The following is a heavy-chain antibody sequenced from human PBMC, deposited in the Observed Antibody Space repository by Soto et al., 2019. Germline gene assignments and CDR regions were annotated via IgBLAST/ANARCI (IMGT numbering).Heavy chain of an antibody. CDR1: GYTFTRYT. Sequence: QVQLVQSGAEVKKPGASVKISCKASGYTFTRYTMNWVRQAPGQRLEWMGWINPDNGNTKSSQKFQDRVIITRATSASTAYMDLSSLRSEDTAVDYCARGIATGQLDPWGQGTLVTVSS. CDR2: INPDNGNT. J-gene: IGHJ5*02. CDR3: ARGIATGQLDP. V-gene: IGHV1-3*01. D-gene: IGHD2-21*01.